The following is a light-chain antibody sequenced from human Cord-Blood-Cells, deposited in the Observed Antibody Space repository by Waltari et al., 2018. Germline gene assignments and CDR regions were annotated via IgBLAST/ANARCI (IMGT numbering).Light chain of an antibody. CDR3: QQRSNWLYS. CDR2: DAS. Sequence: EIVLTRSPATLSLSPGERATLSCRSSQSVSSYLAWYQQKPGQAPSLLIYDASNRATGIPARFSGSGSGTYFTLTISSLEPEDFSVYYCQQRSNWLYSFGQGTKLEIK. CDR1: QSVSSY. J-gene: IGKJ2*03. V-gene: IGKV3-11*01.